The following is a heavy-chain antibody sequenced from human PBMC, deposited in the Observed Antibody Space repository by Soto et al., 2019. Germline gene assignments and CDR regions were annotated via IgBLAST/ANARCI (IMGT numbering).Heavy chain of an antibody. Sequence: TSETLSLTCTVSGGSISSSSYYWGWIRQPPGKGREWIGSIYYSGSTYYNPSLKSRVTISVDTSKNQFSLKPSSVTAADTAVYYCARRRRWLQFEWLDPWGQGTLVTVSS. CDR3: ARRRRWLQFEWLDP. J-gene: IGHJ5*02. CDR1: GGSISSSSYY. V-gene: IGHV4-39*01. CDR2: IYYSGST. D-gene: IGHD5-12*01.